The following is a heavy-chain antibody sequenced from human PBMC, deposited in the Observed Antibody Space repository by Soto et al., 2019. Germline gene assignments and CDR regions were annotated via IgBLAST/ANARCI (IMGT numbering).Heavy chain of an antibody. CDR1: GGSISSLGYY. CDR2: IFHSGNM. J-gene: IGHJ5*02. Sequence: TSETLSLTCAVSGGSISSLGYYWSWIRQDPGKGLEWIGHIFHSGNMDYNPSLQSRVTMSVDTSKNQFPLKLSSVTAADTAVYYCAREERFSHWLDPWGQGTLVTVSS. CDR3: AREERFSHWLDP. V-gene: IGHV4-31*11.